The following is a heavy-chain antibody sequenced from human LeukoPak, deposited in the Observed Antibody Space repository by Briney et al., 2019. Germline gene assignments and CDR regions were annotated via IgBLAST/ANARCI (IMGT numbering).Heavy chain of an antibody. CDR2: INHSGST. J-gene: IGHJ4*02. CDR3: ARGSGSWYPY. Sequence: SETPSPTRAGYCGALSGYYWSWVRPPPRKGLEWIGEINHSGSTNYNPSLKSRVTISVDTSKNQFSLKLSSVTAADTAVYYCARGSGSWYPYWGQRTLVTVSS. D-gene: IGHD6-13*01. CDR1: CGALSGYY. V-gene: IGHV4-34*01.